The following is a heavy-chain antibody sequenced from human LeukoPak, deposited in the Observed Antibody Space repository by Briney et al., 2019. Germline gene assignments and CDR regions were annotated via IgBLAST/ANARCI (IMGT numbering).Heavy chain of an antibody. J-gene: IGHJ4*02. CDR2: ISYDGSNK. Sequence: GGSLRLSCVASGFSFSNYGMHWVRQAPGKGLEWVAVISYDGSNKYYADSVKGRFTISRDNSKNTLYLQMNSLRAEDTAVYYCARSYYEYYYDSSGYYRPYFDYWGQGTLVTVSS. V-gene: IGHV3-30*19. CDR1: GFSFSNYG. D-gene: IGHD3-22*01. CDR3: ARSYYEYYYDSSGYYRPYFDY.